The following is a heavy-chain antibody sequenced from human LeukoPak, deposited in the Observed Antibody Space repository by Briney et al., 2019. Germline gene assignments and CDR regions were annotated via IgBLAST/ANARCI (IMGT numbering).Heavy chain of an antibody. V-gene: IGHV1-18*01. CDR1: GYSFTSYG. D-gene: IGHD2-2*01. Sequence: GESLKISCKGSGYSFTSYGISWVRQAPGQGLEWMGWISAYNGNTNYAQKLQGRVTMTTDTSTSTAYMELRSLRSDDTAVYYCASGYCSSTSCYDAYYYGMDVWGQGTTVTVSS. CDR3: ASGYCSSTSCYDAYYYGMDV. J-gene: IGHJ6*02. CDR2: ISAYNGNT.